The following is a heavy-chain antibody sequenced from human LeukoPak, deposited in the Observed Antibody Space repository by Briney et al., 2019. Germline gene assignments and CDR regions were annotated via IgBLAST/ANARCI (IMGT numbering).Heavy chain of an antibody. CDR2: ISWNSGSI. Sequence: PGGSLRLSCAASGFTFDDYAMHWVWQAPGKGLEWVSGISWNSGSIGYADSVKGRSTISRDNAKNSLYLQMNGLRPEDTALYYCIKDSSGWLFDYWGQGTLVTVSS. CDR3: IKDSSGWLFDY. D-gene: IGHD6-19*01. J-gene: IGHJ4*02. V-gene: IGHV3-9*01. CDR1: GFTFDDYA.